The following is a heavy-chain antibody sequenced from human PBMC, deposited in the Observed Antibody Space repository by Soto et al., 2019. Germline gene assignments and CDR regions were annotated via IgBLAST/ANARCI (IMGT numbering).Heavy chain of an antibody. CDR2: IYYSGSN. D-gene: IGHD1-1*01. CDR3: ASARNGFFDY. V-gene: IGHV4-39*01. J-gene: IGHJ4*02. CDR1: GGSISSSSYY. Sequence: QLQLQESGPGLVKPSETLSLTCTVSGGSISSSSYYWGWIRQPPGKGLEWIGSIYYSGSNYYNPSLSRGVTISVDTSKNQFSLKLISVTAADTAVYYCASARNGFFDYWGQGTLVTVSS.